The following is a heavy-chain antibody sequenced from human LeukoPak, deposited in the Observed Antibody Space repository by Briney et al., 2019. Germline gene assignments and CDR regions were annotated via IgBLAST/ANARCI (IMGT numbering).Heavy chain of an antibody. Sequence: GGSLRLSCAASGFTFRTCWMSWVRQAPGKGLEWVASISQGGGDTYYVESVKGRFTISRDNAMNSFFLQMNNLRVEDTAVYYCARLLGDRSIYDYWGQGIPVTVSS. CDR1: GFTFRTCW. J-gene: IGHJ4*02. V-gene: IGHV3-7*01. CDR3: ARLLGDRSIYDY. D-gene: IGHD5-24*01. CDR2: ISQGGGDT.